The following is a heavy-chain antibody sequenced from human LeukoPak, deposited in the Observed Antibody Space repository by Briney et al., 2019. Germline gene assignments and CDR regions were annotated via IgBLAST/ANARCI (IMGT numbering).Heavy chain of an antibody. V-gene: IGHV3-21*01. CDR3: VRLRRNSDTSGFYYYYDF. D-gene: IGHD3-22*01. Sequence: GGSLRLSCLASGYTFSRYSINWVRQAPGKGLEWVSSISVRSNYIYYADSVRGRFRISRDDARDSLYLQMNSLRAEDRAVYYCVRLRRNSDTSGFYYYYDFWGQGTLVTVSS. CDR2: ISVRSNYI. CDR1: GYTFSRYS. J-gene: IGHJ4*02.